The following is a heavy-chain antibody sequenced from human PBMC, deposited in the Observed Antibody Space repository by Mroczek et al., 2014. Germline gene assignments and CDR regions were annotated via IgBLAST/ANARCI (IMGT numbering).Heavy chain of an antibody. D-gene: IGHD3-22*01. V-gene: IGHV3-23*04. J-gene: IGHJ4*02. Sequence: VQLVQSGGGLVQPGGSLRLSCAASGFTFSSYAMSWVRQAPGKGLEWVSAISGSGGSTYYADSVKGRFTISRDNSKNTLYLQMNSLRAEDTAVYYCAKLEDYYDSSAMGYYFDYWGQGTLVTVSS. CDR1: GFTFSSYA. CDR3: AKLEDYYDSSAMGYYFDY. CDR2: ISGSGGST.